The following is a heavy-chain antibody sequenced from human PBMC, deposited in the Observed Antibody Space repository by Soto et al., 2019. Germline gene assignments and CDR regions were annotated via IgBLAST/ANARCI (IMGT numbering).Heavy chain of an antibody. V-gene: IGHV3-66*01. CDR1: GFTVSRNY. J-gene: IGHJ6*02. CDR2: IYSGGST. CDR3: ERDRIPPGMDV. Sequence: PGGSLRLSCAASGFTVSRNYMSWVRQAPGKGLEWVSVIYSGGSTYYADSVKGRFTISRDNSKNTLYLQMNSLRAEDTAVYYCERDRIPPGMDVWGQGTTVPVSS.